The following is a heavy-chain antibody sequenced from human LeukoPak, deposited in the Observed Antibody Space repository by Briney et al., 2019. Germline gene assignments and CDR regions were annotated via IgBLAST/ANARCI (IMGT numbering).Heavy chain of an antibody. V-gene: IGHV1-2*02. J-gene: IGHJ3*02. CDR1: GYTFTDYY. D-gene: IGHD7-27*01. Sequence: ASVKVPCKASGYTFTDYYMHWVRQAPGQGLEWMGWINPNSGGTNHAQQFQGRVTMTRDTSISTAYMELSRLRSDDTAVYYCARWPVTGDDAFDIWGQGTMVTVSS. CDR3: ARWPVTGDDAFDI. CDR2: INPNSGGT.